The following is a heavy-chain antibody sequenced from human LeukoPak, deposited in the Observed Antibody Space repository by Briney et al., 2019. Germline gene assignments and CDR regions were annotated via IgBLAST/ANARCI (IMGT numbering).Heavy chain of an antibody. CDR3: ARVSLPYYSYGMDV. V-gene: IGHV3-21*01. Sequence: PGGSLRLSCAASGFTFSSYSMNWVRQAPGKGLEWVSSISSSSSYIYYADSVKGRFTISRDNAKNSLYLQMNSLRAEDTAVYYCARVSLPYYSYGMDVWGQGTTVTVSS. CDR2: ISSSSSYI. J-gene: IGHJ6*02. CDR1: GFTFSSYS.